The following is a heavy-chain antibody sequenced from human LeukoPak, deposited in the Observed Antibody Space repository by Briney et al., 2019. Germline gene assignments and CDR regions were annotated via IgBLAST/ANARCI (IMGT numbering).Heavy chain of an antibody. J-gene: IGHJ4*02. CDR1: GFTFSSYW. CDR2: ISSGSSYI. D-gene: IGHD3-22*01. Sequence: PGGSLRLSCAASGFTFSSYWMTWVRQVPGKGLEWVSIISSGSSYIYYADSMKGRFTISRDNAKNSLYLQMNSLRGEDTAVYYCARVAQGDGSGYYLSHIDYWGQGTLVTVSS. CDR3: ARVAQGDGSGYYLSHIDY. V-gene: IGHV3-21*01.